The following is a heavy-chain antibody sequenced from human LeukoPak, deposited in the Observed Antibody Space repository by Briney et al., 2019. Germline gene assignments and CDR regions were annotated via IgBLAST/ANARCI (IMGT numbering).Heavy chain of an antibody. CDR2: ITPNSGGT. D-gene: IGHD3-9*01. V-gene: IGHV1-2*02. Sequence: ASVTVCCKASGYTFTGYYMHWVRQAPGQGLEWMGWITPNSGGTNYAQKFQGRVTMTRDTSISTAYMELSRLRSDDTAVYYCARDGEYYDILTGYYISLAFDYWGQGTLVTVSS. CDR1: GYTFTGYY. CDR3: ARDGEYYDILTGYYISLAFDY. J-gene: IGHJ4*02.